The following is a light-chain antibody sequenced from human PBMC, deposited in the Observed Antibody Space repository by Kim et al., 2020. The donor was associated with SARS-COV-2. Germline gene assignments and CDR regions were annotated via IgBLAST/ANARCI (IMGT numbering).Light chain of an antibody. CDR2: HGA. J-gene: IGLJ3*02. V-gene: IGLV3-21*04. CDR3: QVWDSTRGHPV. Sequence: APGGTATLTWGANNNGRKSVHSYQQKPGLAPVLVIYHGADRPSGIPERFSGFNADNTATLTISAVEAGDEADCSCQVWDSTRGHPVFGGGTKVTVL. CDR1: NNGRKS.